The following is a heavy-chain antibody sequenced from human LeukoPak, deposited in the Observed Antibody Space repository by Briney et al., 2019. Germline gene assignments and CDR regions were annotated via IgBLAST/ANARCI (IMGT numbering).Heavy chain of an antibody. CDR1: GFTFSSHW. CDR2: INTDESKI. J-gene: IGHJ4*02. V-gene: IGHV3-74*01. CDR3: ARNDHPPCRYCSNTSCFDY. D-gene: IGHD2-2*01. Sequence: GGSLRLSCAASGFTFSSHWMHWVRQTPGKGLVWVSRINTDESKINHADSVKGRFTISRDNAKNMLYLQMNSLRAEDTAVYYCARNDHPPCRYCSNTSCFDYWGQGTLVTVSS.